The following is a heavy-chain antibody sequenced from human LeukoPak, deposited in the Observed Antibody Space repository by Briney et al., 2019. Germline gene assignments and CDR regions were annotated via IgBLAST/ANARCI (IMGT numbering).Heavy chain of an antibody. Sequence: ASVKVSCKASGYTSTSYGISWVRQAPGQGLEWMGWISAYNGNTNYAQKLQGRVTMTTDTSTSTAYMELRSLRSDDTAVYYCARRTGTTGTTRRYYYGMDVWGQGTTVTVSS. J-gene: IGHJ6*02. CDR2: ISAYNGNT. CDR1: GYTSTSYG. V-gene: IGHV1-18*01. D-gene: IGHD1-1*01. CDR3: ARRTGTTGTTRRYYYGMDV.